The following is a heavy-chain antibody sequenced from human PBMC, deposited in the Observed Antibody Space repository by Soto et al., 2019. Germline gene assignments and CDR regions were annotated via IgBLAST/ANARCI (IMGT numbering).Heavy chain of an antibody. Sequence: PGGSLRLSCAASGFTFDDYAMHWVRQAPGKGLEWVSGISWNSGSIGYADSVKGRFTISRDNAKNSLYLQMNSLRAEDTALYYCAKEGSGNWFDPWGQGTLVTVSS. CDR3: AKEGSGNWFDP. J-gene: IGHJ5*02. CDR2: ISWNSGSI. D-gene: IGHD6-19*01. CDR1: GFTFDDYA. V-gene: IGHV3-9*01.